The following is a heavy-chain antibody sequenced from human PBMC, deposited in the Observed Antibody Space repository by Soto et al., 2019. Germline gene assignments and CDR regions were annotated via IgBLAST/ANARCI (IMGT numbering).Heavy chain of an antibody. J-gene: IGHJ4*02. D-gene: IGHD3-3*01. CDR1: GGTFSSYA. V-gene: IGHV1-69*13. CDR3: ARGVPSLRFLEWFFDY. Sequence: SVKVSCKASGGTFSSYAISWVRQAPGQGLEWMGGIIPIFGTANYAQKFQGRVTITADESTSTAYMELRSLRSDDTAVYYCARGVPSLRFLEWFFDYWRQRTLVTVSS. CDR2: IIPIFGTA.